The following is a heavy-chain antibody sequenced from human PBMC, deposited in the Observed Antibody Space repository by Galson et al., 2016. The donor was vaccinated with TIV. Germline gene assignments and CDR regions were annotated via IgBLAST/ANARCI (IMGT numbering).Heavy chain of an antibody. CDR2: ISAYNGDT. V-gene: IGHV1-18*04. CDR1: GYTLTRYY. D-gene: IGHD1-26*01. J-gene: IGHJ4*02. CDR3: ARSNGGSYRAPSFDY. Sequence: SVKVSCKASGYTLTRYYIHWLRQAPGQGLERMGWISAYNGDTNHAQKFQGRVTMTTDTSTSTAYMELRGLRSDDTAVYYCARSNGGSYRAPSFDYWGQGTLVTVSS.